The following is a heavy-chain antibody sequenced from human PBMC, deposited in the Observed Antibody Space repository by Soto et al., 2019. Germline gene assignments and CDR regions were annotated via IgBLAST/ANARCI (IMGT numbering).Heavy chain of an antibody. Sequence: ASVKVSCKASGGTFSSYAISWVRQAPGQGLEWMGGIIPIFGTANYAQKFQGRVTITADKSTSTAYMELSSLRSEDTAVYYCARTETPGAFDIWGQGTMVTVSS. J-gene: IGHJ3*02. V-gene: IGHV1-69*06. CDR3: ARTETPGAFDI. CDR2: IIPIFGTA. CDR1: GGTFSSYA. D-gene: IGHD2-15*01.